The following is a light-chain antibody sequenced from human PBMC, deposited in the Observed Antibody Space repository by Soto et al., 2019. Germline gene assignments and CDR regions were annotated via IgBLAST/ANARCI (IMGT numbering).Light chain of an antibody. CDR2: DVS. CDR1: QGVTTN. V-gene: IGKV3-15*01. J-gene: IGKJ5*01. CDR3: QQYNNWPYS. Sequence: DILMTQSPATLSVSPGERATLSCRAGQGVTTNFAWYQQKSGQSPRLLIYDVSIRATGVPARFSGTGSETDLTLPISGLQSVDSSIYFCQQYNNWPYSVGQGTRLEIK.